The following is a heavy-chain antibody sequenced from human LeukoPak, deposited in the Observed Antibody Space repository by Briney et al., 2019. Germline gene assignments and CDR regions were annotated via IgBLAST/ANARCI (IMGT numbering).Heavy chain of an antibody. J-gene: IGHJ3*02. CDR1: GYTFTSYG. Sequence: GASVKVSCKASGYTFTSYGISWVRQAPGQGLEWMGWISAYNGNTNYAQKLQGRVTMTTDTSTSTAYMELRSLRSDDTAVYYCARDLIPITMNAFDIWGQVTMVTVSS. V-gene: IGHV1-18*01. CDR3: ARDLIPITMNAFDI. D-gene: IGHD3-22*01. CDR2: ISAYNGNT.